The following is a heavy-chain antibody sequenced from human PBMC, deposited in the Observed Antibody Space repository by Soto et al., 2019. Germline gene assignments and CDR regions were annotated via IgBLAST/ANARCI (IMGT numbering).Heavy chain of an antibody. V-gene: IGHV5-51*01. Sequence: GESLKISCKGSGYNLNDYWIGWVRQMPGKGLECMGIIYPGDSDTRYRPSFQGQVTISVDRSLSTAYLQWSSLKVSDTAMYYCARLRGICSGGSCESFDYWGQGTVVTVSS. J-gene: IGHJ4*02. CDR1: GYNLNDYW. CDR2: IYPGDSDT. D-gene: IGHD2-15*01. CDR3: ARLRGICSGGSCESFDY.